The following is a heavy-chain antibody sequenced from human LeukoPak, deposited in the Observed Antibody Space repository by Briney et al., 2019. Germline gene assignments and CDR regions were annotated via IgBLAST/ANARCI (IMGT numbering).Heavy chain of an antibody. Sequence: ASVKVSCKASGYIFADYYIHWVRQAPGQGLEWMGWIKPNSGGTRSAQKFQSRVTMTRATSISTAYMELSSLRYDDTAVYYCARGIRYDFWSGPIAAPYYYYYMYVWGKGTTVTVAS. D-gene: IGHD3-3*01. CDR3: ARGIRYDFWSGPIAAPYYYYYMYV. CDR1: GYIFADYY. J-gene: IGHJ6*03. V-gene: IGHV1-2*02. CDR2: IKPNSGGT.